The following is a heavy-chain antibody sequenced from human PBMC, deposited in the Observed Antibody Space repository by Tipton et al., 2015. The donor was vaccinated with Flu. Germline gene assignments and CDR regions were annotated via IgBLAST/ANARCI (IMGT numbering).Heavy chain of an antibody. CDR1: GFTFSSYW. CDR2: IKQDGSEK. D-gene: IGHD6-25*01. J-gene: IGHJ4*02. Sequence: SLRLSCAASGFTFSSYWMSWVRQAPGKGLEWVANIKQDGSEKYYVDSVKGRFTISRDNAKNSLYLQMNSLRAEDTALYYCVSRIGAAPGNYWGQGTLVTVSS. V-gene: IGHV3-7*01. CDR3: VSRIGAAPGNY.